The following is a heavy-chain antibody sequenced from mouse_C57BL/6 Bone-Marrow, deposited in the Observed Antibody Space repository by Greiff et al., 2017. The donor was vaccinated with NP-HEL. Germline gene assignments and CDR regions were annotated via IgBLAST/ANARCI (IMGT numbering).Heavy chain of an antibody. CDR1: GYAFSSSW. J-gene: IGHJ3*01. D-gene: IGHD2-4*01. CDR2: IYPGDGDT. Sequence: QVQLQQSGPELVKPGASVKISCKASGYAFSSSWMNWVKQRPGKGLEWVGRIYPGDGDTNYNGKFKGKGTLTGDKSSSTACMQLSSLTSEDSAVDFCARWDYPWFDYWGQGTLVTVSA. V-gene: IGHV1-82*01. CDR3: ARWDYPWFDY.